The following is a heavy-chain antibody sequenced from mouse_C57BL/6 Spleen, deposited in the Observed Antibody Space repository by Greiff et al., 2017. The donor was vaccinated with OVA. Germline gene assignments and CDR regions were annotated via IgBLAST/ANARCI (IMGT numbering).Heavy chain of an antibody. Sequence: LVESGAELVRPGASVTLSCKASGYTFTDYEMHWVKQTPVHGLEWIGAIDPETGGTAYNQKFKGKAILTADKSSSTAYMELRSLTSEDSAVYYCTRPTGGYAMDYWGQGTSVTVSS. D-gene: IGHD4-1*01. CDR2: IDPETGGT. CDR3: TRPTGGYAMDY. V-gene: IGHV1-15*01. J-gene: IGHJ4*01. CDR1: GYTFTDYE.